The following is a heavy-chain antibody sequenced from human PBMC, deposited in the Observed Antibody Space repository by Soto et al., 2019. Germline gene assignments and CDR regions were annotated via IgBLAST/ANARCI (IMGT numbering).Heavy chain of an antibody. CDR2: IDPSDSYT. D-gene: IGHD6-13*01. J-gene: IGHJ6*02. CDR3: ARPRSSSWYSDYYYYGMDV. V-gene: IGHV5-10-1*01. CDR1: GYSFTSYW. Sequence: PGESLKISCKGSGYSFTSYWISWVRQMPGKGLEWMGRIDPSDSYTNYSPSFQGHVTISADKSISTAYLRWSSLKASDTAMYYCARPRSSSWYSDYYYYGMDVWGQGTTVTVSS.